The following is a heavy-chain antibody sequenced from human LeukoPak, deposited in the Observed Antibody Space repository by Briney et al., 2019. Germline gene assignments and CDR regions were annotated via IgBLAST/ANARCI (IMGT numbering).Heavy chain of an antibody. CDR1: GGSINSSSYY. CDR2: IYYRGST. V-gene: IGHV4-39*07. D-gene: IGHD4-17*01. J-gene: IGHJ4*02. CDR3: ASLAYGDVTQEY. Sequence: SETLSLTCTVSGGSINSSSYYWGWIRQPPGTGLEWIGTIYYRGSTYYNLSLESRVTISVDTFKNQFSLRLTSVTAADTAVYYCASLAYGDVTQEYWGQGTLVTVSS.